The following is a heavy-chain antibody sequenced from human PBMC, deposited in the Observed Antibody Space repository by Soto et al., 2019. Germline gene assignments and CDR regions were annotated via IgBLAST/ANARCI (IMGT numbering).Heavy chain of an antibody. Sequence: PGGSLRLSCAGSGFGFSDAGINWVRHVPGKGLEWVGRIKSQAVGGTTDFATAVRGRFAITRDDSRNVAYMQMSSLYIEDTAVYYCTTDSYSPVREVRFDYWGHGSLLTVSS. V-gene: IGHV3-15*07. D-gene: IGHD1-26*01. CDR3: TTDSYSPVREVRFDY. J-gene: IGHJ4*01. CDR2: IKSQAVGGTT. CDR1: GFGFSDAG.